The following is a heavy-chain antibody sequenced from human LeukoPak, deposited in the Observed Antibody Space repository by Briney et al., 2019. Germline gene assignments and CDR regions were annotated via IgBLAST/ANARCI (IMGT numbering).Heavy chain of an antibody. D-gene: IGHD3-10*01. CDR3: VRGPYGSGISNWFDP. J-gene: IGHJ5*02. Sequence: SETLSLTCTVSGGSISNKYWSWLRQPPGKGLEWIGYIYYSGDTNYNPSLQSRVTVSVDTSKNQFSLKLTSVTAADTAVYYCVRGPYGSGISNWFDPWGQGTLVIVSS. CDR2: IYYSGDT. CDR1: GGSISNKY. V-gene: IGHV4-59*01.